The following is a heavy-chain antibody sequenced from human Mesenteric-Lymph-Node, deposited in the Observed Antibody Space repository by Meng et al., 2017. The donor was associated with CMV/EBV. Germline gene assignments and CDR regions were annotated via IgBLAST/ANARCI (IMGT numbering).Heavy chain of an antibody. CDR2: IYYSGST. D-gene: IGHD2-2*01. CDR3: ARVPVGYCSSADCYDPFYFDY. J-gene: IGHJ4*02. CDR1: GAHY. V-gene: IGHV4-30-4*01. Sequence: GAHYWSWIRQPPGKGLEWIGYIYYSGSTYYNSSLKSRVTMSADTSKNQFSLKLSSVTAADTAVYYCARVPVGYCSSADCYDPFYFDYWGQGTLVTVS.